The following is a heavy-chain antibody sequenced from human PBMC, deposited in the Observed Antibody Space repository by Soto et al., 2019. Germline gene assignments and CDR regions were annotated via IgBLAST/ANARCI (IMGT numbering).Heavy chain of an antibody. J-gene: IGHJ5*02. V-gene: IGHV4-30-4*01. CDR1: GGSISSIDYF. Sequence: SETLSLTCSVSGGSISSIDYFFSWIRQPPGKGLEWIGFIYHTGTTYYNPSLRSRVTISIDTSKSQFSMQLNSVTAADTAVYYLARVMAAMQNGPDTWGQGTLVSVSS. D-gene: IGHD2-2*01. CDR3: ARVMAAMQNGPDT. CDR2: IYHTGTT.